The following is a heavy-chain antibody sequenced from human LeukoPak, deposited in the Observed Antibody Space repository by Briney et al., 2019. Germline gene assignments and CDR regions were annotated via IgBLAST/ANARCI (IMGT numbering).Heavy chain of an antibody. J-gene: IGHJ3*02. CDR3: AAYCSSTSCLDAFDI. Sequence: SQTLSLTCTVSGGSISSGSYYWSWIRQPAGKGLEWIGRIYTSGSTNYNPSLKSRVTISVDTSKNQFSLKLSSVTAADTAVYYCAAYCSSTSCLDAFDIWGQGTMVTVSS. CDR1: GGSISSGSYY. D-gene: IGHD2-2*01. V-gene: IGHV4-61*02. CDR2: IYTSGST.